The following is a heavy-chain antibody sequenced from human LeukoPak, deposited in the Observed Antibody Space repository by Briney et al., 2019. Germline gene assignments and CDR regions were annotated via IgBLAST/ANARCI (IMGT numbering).Heavy chain of an antibody. V-gene: IGHV4-39*01. Sequence: SETLSLTCTVSGGSISSSSYYWGWIRQPPGKGLEWIESIYYSGSTYYNPSLKSRVTISVDTSKNQFSLKLSSVTAADTAVYYCARQRRAAFSTWEPARRVPTYYFDYWGQGTLVTVSS. CDR1: GGSISSSSYY. CDR3: ARQRRAAFSTWEPARRVPTYYFDY. D-gene: IGHD1-26*01. J-gene: IGHJ4*02. CDR2: IYYSGST.